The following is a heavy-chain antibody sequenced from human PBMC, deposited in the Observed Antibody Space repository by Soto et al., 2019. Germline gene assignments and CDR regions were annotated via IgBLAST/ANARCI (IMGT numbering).Heavy chain of an antibody. CDR2: SSPRGDTI. J-gene: IGHJ4*02. Sequence: RGSLRLSCVASGFSLANYPMNWVRQTPGKGPEWISYSSPRGDTIYYADSVEGRFTISRDNARNSLSLHMSSLRDEDSALYYCAKGPHTNVGWPYYFESWGQGVPVTVSS. V-gene: IGHV3-48*02. CDR1: GFSLANYP. D-gene: IGHD6-19*01. CDR3: AKGPHTNVGWPYYFES.